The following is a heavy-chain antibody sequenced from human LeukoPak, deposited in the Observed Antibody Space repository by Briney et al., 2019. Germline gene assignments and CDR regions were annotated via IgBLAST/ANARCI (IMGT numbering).Heavy chain of an antibody. CDR2: ISGSGGST. Sequence: GGSLRLSCAASGFTFSSYAMSWVRQAPGKGLEWVSVISGSGGSTYSAESVKGRFTISRDNAKNMLYLQMNSLRAEDTAVYYCARDRFFGMDVWGQGTTVTVSS. CDR3: ARDRFFGMDV. J-gene: IGHJ6*02. CDR1: GFTFSSYA. V-gene: IGHV3-23*01.